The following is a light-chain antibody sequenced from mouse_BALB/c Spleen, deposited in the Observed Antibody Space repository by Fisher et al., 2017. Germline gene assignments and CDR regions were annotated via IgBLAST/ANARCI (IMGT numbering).Light chain of an antibody. V-gene: IGKV4-80*01. Sequence: IVITQTTAIMSASLGEEITLTCSASSSVSYMHWYQQKSGTSPKLWIYSTSNLASGVPARFSGSGSGTSYSLTISSVEAEDAATYYCQQWSSNPPTFGGGTKLEIK. CDR3: QQWSSNPPT. CDR1: SSVSY. CDR2: STS. J-gene: IGKJ1*01.